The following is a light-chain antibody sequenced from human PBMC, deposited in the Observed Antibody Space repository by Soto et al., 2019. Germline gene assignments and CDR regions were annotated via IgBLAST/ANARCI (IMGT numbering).Light chain of an antibody. CDR1: QSISIA. V-gene: IGKV1-13*02. CDR2: DAS. Sequence: AIQLTQSPSSLSASLGDRVTITCRSSQSISIALACYQQKPRRAPTLLIYDASSLESGVPPRFSSSGSGTDFTLTISSLQPEEFVTYYCQQFNSYPSLTFGGGTQVEIK. CDR3: QQFNSYPSLT. J-gene: IGKJ4*01.